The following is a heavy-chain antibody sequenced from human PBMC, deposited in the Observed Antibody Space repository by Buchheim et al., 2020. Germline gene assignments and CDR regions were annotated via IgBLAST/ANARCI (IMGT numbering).Heavy chain of an antibody. CDR3: ARDLPTNYDSSGYYYGNFDY. J-gene: IGHJ4*02. CDR1: GGTFSSYA. V-gene: IGHV1-69*04. D-gene: IGHD3-22*01. Sequence: QVQLVQSGAEVKKPGSSVKVSCKASGGTFSSYAISWVRQAPGQGLEWMGRIIPILGIANYAQKFQGRVTITAAKSTSTAYMELSSLRSEDTAVYYCARDLPTNYDSSGYYYGNFDYWGQGTL. CDR2: IIPILGIA.